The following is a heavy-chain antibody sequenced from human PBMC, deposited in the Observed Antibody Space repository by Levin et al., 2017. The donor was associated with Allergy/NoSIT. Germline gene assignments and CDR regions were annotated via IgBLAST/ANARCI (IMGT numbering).Heavy chain of an antibody. CDR1: GFTFSSYG. D-gene: IGHD3-22*01. Sequence: GGSLRLSCAASGFTFSSYGMHWVRQAPGKGLEWVAVISYDGSNKYYADSVKGRFTISRDNSKNTLYLQMNSLRAEDTAVYYCAKDHDSSGYFDPLFDYWGQGTLVTVSS. CDR2: ISYDGSNK. J-gene: IGHJ4*02. CDR3: AKDHDSSGYFDPLFDY. V-gene: IGHV3-30*18.